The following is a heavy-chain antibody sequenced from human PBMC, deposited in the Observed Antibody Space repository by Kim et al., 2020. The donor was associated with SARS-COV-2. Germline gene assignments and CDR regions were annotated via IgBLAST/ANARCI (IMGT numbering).Heavy chain of an antibody. V-gene: IGHV3-43D*03. J-gene: IGHJ4*02. CDR3: AKDSSSWEYYFDY. D-gene: IGHD6-13*01. Sequence: YAGYVKGRFTLSRDNSKNSLYLQMNSLRAEDTALYYCAKDSSSWEYYFDYWGQGTLVTVSS.